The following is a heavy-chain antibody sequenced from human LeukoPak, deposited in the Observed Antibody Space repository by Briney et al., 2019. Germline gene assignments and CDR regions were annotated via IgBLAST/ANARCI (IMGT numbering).Heavy chain of an antibody. CDR1: GYTFTSYG. CDR3: ARVGPPGTYSGYYFDY. D-gene: IGHD1-1*01. Sequence: ASVKVSCKASGYTFTSYGISWVRQAPGQGLEWMGWISAYNGNTKYSQKFQGRVTITRDTSASTAYMELSSLRSEDTAVYYCARVGPPGTYSGYYFDYWGQGTLVTVSS. CDR2: ISAYNGNT. V-gene: IGHV1-18*01. J-gene: IGHJ4*02.